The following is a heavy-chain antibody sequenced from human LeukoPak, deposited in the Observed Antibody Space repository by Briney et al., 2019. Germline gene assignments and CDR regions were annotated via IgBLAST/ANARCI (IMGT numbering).Heavy chain of an antibody. Sequence: PGGSLRLSCAASGFTFSNFWMYWVRQAPGKGLVWVSRINSDATITTYADSVKGRFTISRDNAKNTLYLQMNSLRVEDTGLYRCTRDWRYLGMDVWGQGTAVTVSS. CDR2: INSDATIT. D-gene: IGHD1-1*01. CDR1: GFTFSNFW. CDR3: TRDWRYLGMDV. V-gene: IGHV3-74*01. J-gene: IGHJ6*02.